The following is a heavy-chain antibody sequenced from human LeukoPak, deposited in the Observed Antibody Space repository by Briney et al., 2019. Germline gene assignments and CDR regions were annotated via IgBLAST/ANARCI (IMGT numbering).Heavy chain of an antibody. D-gene: IGHD2-2*02. CDR2: IYPGDSDT. J-gene: IGHJ3*02. CDR1: GSSFTSYW. Sequence: GESLQISCQGSGSSFTSYWIGWVRQVTGKGLEWMGIIYPGDSDTRYSPSFQGQVTISADKSISTAYLQWSSLKASDTAMYYCARQTSVYCSSTSCYISAFDIWGQGTMVTVSS. V-gene: IGHV5-51*01. CDR3: ARQTSVYCSSTSCYISAFDI.